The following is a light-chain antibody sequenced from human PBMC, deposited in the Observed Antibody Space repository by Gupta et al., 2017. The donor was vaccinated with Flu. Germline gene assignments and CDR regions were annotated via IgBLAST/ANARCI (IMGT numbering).Light chain of an antibody. CDR1: QSVSSSY. V-gene: IGKV3-20*01. J-gene: IGKJ1*01. CDR3: QQYGSSPWT. Sequence: ESAVLSCRASQSVSSSYLAWYQQKPGQAPRLLIYGASSRATGIPDRFSGSGSGTDFTLTISRLEPEDFAVYYCQQYGSSPWTFGQGTKVEIK. CDR2: GAS.